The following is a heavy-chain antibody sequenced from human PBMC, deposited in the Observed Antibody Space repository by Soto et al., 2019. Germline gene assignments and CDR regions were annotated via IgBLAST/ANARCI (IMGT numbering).Heavy chain of an antibody. CDR2: IKSKTNGGTT. V-gene: IGHV3-15*02. CDR1: GFTFTNAW. J-gene: IGHJ4*02. D-gene: IGHD3-16*01. CDR3: TSMGGY. Sequence: EVQLVESGGASVQPGGSLRLSCTASGFTFTNAWMSWVRQAPGKGLEWVGRIKSKTNGGTTDCAAPVKDRFTISRDDSKTTLYLQMNSLKTEDTAVYYCTSMGGYWGQGTLVTVSS.